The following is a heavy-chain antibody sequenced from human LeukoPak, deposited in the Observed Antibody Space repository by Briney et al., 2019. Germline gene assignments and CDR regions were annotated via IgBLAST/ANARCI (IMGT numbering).Heavy chain of an antibody. CDR3: AVNTLWFGELSLDY. V-gene: IGHV1-8*01. Sequence: ASVKVSCKASGYTFTSYDINWVRQATAQGPEWMRWMNPNSGNTGYAQKFQGRVTMTRNTSISTAYMELSSLRSEDTAVYYCAVNTLWFGELSLDYWGQGTLVTVSS. D-gene: IGHD3-10*01. CDR2: MNPNSGNT. CDR1: GYTFTSYD. J-gene: IGHJ4*02.